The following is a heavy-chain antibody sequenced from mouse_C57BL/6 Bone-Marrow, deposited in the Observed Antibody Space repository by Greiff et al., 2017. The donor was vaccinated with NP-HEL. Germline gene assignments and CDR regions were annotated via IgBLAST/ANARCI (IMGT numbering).Heavy chain of an antibody. J-gene: IGHJ4*01. CDR3: ARWTGDYSGSTLRDAMDY. V-gene: IGHV1-81*01. Sequence: VQLKQSGAELARPGASVKLSCKASGYTFTSYGISWVKQRTGQGLEWIGEIYPRSGNTYYNEKFKGKATLTADKSSSTAYMELSSRTSEYSAVYFCARWTGDYSGSTLRDAMDYWCQGTSVTVSS. D-gene: IGHD1-1*01. CDR2: IYPRSGNT. CDR1: GYTFTSYG.